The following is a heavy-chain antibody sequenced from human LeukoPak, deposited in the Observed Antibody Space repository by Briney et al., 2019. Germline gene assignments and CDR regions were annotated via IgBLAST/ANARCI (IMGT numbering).Heavy chain of an antibody. Sequence: GGSLRLSCAASGFTFSSYAMSWVRQAPGKGLEWVSGISGSGGSTYYADSVKGRFTISRDNSKNTLYLQVSSLRAEDTAVYYCAKHLGYTSSCPDYWGQGTLVTVSS. V-gene: IGHV3-23*01. CDR3: AKHLGYTSSCPDY. CDR1: GFTFSSYA. D-gene: IGHD6-13*01. J-gene: IGHJ4*02. CDR2: ISGSGGST.